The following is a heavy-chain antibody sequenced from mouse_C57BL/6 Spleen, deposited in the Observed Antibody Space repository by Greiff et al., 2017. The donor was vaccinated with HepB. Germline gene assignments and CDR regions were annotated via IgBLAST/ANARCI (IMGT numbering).Heavy chain of an antibody. CDR3: ARSERGQGAGFDY. Sequence: EVQLQQSGPELVKPGASVKISCKASGYTFTDYYMNWVKQSHGKSLEWIGDINPNNGGTSYNQKFKGKATLTVDKSSSTAYMELRSLTSEDSAVYYCARSERGQGAGFDYWGQGTTLTVSS. CDR1: GYTFTDYY. J-gene: IGHJ2*01. D-gene: IGHD3-3*01. CDR2: INPNNGGT. V-gene: IGHV1-26*01.